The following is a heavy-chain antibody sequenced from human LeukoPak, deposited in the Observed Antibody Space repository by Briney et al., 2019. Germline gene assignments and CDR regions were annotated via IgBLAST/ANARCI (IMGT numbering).Heavy chain of an antibody. V-gene: IGHV3-30-3*01. CDR3: ARDRGVGEFDY. CDR1: GFTFSSYA. Sequence: PGGSLRLSCAASGFTFSSYARHWVRQAPGKGLEWVAVISYDGSNKYYAGSVKGRFTISRDNSTHTLYLQMNTLRAEDTAVYYCARDRGVGEFDYWGQGTLVTVSS. J-gene: IGHJ4*02. D-gene: IGHD3-10*01. CDR2: ISYDGSNK.